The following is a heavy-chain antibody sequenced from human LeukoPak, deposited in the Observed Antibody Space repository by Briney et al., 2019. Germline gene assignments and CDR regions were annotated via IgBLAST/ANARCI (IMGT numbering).Heavy chain of an antibody. CDR1: GGSISSGDYY. V-gene: IGHV4-30-4*08. CDR3: ARDFWSGYYNAPWYFDL. CDR2: IYYSGST. D-gene: IGHD3-3*01. Sequence: SETLSLTCTVSGGSISSGDYYWSWIRQPPGKGLEWIGYIYYSGSTYYNPSLKSRITMSVDTSKNQFSLKLSSVTAADTAVYYCARDFWSGYYNAPWYFDLWGRGTLVTVSS. J-gene: IGHJ2*01.